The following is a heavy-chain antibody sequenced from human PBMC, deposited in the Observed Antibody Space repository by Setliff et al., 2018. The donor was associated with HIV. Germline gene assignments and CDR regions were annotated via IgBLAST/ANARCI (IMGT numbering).Heavy chain of an antibody. CDR1: GYSISSGYY. Sequence: KPSETLSLTCAVSGYSISSGYYWGWIRQPPGKGLEWIGSIYHSGSTYNNPSLKSRVTISVDTSKNQFSLTLNSLTAADTAVYYCARLAGQRTIAAADYFFDFWGQGALVTVSS. J-gene: IGHJ4*02. CDR2: IYHSGST. CDR3: ARLAGQRTIAAADYFFDF. V-gene: IGHV4-38-2*01. D-gene: IGHD6-13*01.